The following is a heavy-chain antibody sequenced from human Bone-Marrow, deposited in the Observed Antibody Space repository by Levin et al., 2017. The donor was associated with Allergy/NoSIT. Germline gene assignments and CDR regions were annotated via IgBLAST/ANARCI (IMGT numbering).Heavy chain of an antibody. J-gene: IGHJ3*02. CDR2: ILPSSGET. D-gene: IGHD3-22*01. Sequence: GASVKVSCKTSGYTFSDYYLHWLRQAPGQGPEWMGWILPSSGETEYAQKFQTRVTLTTDTSINEAYMELSSLTSDDTAVYYCARGFYDTRGYYHPRPRGALAIWGQGTMVTVSS. CDR1: GYTFSDYY. CDR3: ARGFYDTRGYYHPRPRGALAI. V-gene: IGHV1-2*02.